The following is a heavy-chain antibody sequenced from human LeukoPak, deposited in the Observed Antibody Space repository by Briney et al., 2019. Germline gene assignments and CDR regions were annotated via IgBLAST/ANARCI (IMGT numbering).Heavy chain of an antibody. CDR3: ARESSPWVVTTHFQH. D-gene: IGHD4-11*01. Sequence: PGGSLRLSCAASGFTFSSYAMHWVRQAPGKGLEWVAVISYDGSNKYYADSVKGRFTISRDNSKNTLYLQMNSLRAEDTAVYNCARESSPWVVTTHFQHWGQGTLVTVSS. J-gene: IGHJ1*01. V-gene: IGHV3-30-3*01. CDR2: ISYDGSNK. CDR1: GFTFSSYA.